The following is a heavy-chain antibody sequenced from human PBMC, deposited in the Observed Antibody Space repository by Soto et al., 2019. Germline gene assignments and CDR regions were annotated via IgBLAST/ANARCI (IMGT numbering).Heavy chain of an antibody. D-gene: IGHD2-21*01. J-gene: IGHJ5*02. CDR2: IYYSGST. CDR3: AREPYGDCVGDFDP. Sequence: SEILSLTCTVSGGSISSYYWSWIRQPPGKGLEWIGYIYYSGSTNYNPSLKSRVTISVDTSKNQFSLKLSSVTAADTAVYYCAREPYGDCVGDFDPWGQGIQVTGSS. V-gene: IGHV4-59*01. CDR1: GGSISSYY.